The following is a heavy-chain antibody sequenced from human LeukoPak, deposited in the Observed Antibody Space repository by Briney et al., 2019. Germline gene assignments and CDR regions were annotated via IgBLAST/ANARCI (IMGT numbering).Heavy chain of an antibody. V-gene: IGHV3-30*18. Sequence: GGSLRLSCAASGFTFSSYGMHWVRQAPGKGLEWVAVISYDGSNKYYADSVKGRFTISRDNSKNTLYLQMNSLRAEDTAVYYCAKDGDGYPDYWGQGTLVTASS. CDR1: GFTFSSYG. CDR3: AKDGDGYPDY. CDR2: ISYDGSNK. D-gene: IGHD2-21*02. J-gene: IGHJ4*02.